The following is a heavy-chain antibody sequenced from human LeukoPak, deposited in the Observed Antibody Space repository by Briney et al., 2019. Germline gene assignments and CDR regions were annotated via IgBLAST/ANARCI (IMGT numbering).Heavy chain of an antibody. V-gene: IGHV4-59*01. CDR3: ATLPAGPASWFDP. CDR2: IYYSGTT. D-gene: IGHD2-15*01. J-gene: IGHJ5*02. Sequence: SSETLSLTCNVSGGSISGYHWSWLRQPPGKELEWIGYIYYSGTTNYNPSLKSRVTILADTSKNQLSLRLSSVTAADTAVYYCATLPAGPASWFDPWGQGTLVTVSS. CDR1: GGSISGYH.